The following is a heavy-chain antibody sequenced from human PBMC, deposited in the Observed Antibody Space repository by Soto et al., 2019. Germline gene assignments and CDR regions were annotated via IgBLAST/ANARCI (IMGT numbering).Heavy chain of an antibody. V-gene: IGHV3-30*18. CDR2: ISHDGSNE. CDR3: AKRVVRGLLSGYYYYYMDV. CDR1: GFTFSSYG. Sequence: PGGSLRLSCAASGFTFSSYGLHWVRQASGKGLEWVAVISHDGSNEYYADSVKGRFTISRDDSKNTLYLQMNSLRAGDTAVYYCAKRVVRGLLSGYYYYYMDVWGKGTTVTVSS. D-gene: IGHD3-10*01. J-gene: IGHJ6*03.